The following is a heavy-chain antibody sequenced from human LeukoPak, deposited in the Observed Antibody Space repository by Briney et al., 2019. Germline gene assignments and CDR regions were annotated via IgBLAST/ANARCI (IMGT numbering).Heavy chain of an antibody. CDR2: IYPGDSDT. CDR1: GYSFTSYW. CDR3: ARRRTWGPAMVTFSRRGYFDY. Sequence: PGESLKISCKGSGYSFTSYWIGWVRQMPGKGLEWMGIIYPGDSDTRYSPSFQGQVTISADKSISTAYLQWSSLKASDTAMYYCARRRTWGPAMVTFSRRGYFDYWGQGTLVTVSS. J-gene: IGHJ4*02. D-gene: IGHD5-18*01. V-gene: IGHV5-51*01.